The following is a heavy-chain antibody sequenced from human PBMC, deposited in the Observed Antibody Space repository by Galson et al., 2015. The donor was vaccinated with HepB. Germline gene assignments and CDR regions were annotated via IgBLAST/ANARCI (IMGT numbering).Heavy chain of an antibody. J-gene: IGHJ6*02. CDR1: GYTFTSYG. D-gene: IGHD3-3*01. CDR2: ISAYNGNT. Sequence: SVKVSCKASGYTFTSYGISWVRQAPGQGLEWMGWISAYNGNTNYEQKLQGRVTMTTDTSTSTAYMELRRLRSDDPAVYYCARDSAGSGYSQHTYREYYYYGMERCGQGSPVTVSS. V-gene: IGHV1-18*01. CDR3: ARDSAGSGYSQHTYREYYYYGMER.